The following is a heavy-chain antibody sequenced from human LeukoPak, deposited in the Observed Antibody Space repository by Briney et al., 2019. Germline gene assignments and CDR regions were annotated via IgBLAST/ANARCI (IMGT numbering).Heavy chain of an antibody. CDR3: AKKYSSGRRPYDYYMDV. CDR2: IRYDGSDK. CDR1: GFTFSSYG. D-gene: IGHD6-19*01. Sequence: PGGSLRLSCAASGFTFSSYGMNLVRQAPGKGLEWVAFIRYDGSDKYYADSVKGRFTVSRDNSKNMVYLQMNSLRAEDTAVYYCAKKYSSGRRPYDYYMDVWGKGATVIVSS. J-gene: IGHJ6*03. V-gene: IGHV3-30*02.